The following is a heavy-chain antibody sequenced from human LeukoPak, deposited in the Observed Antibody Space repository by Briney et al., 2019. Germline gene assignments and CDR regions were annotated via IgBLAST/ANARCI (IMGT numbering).Heavy chain of an antibody. CDR3: ARHPEYYDILTGYRYYFDS. D-gene: IGHD3-9*01. CDR2: IYYSGST. V-gene: IGHV4-59*01. J-gene: IGHJ4*02. CDR1: GDSIGSYY. Sequence: SETLSLTCTVSGDSIGSYYWSWIRQPPGKGLEWIGYIYYSGSTNYNPSLNSRVTISVDTSRNQFSLKVRSVTAADTAVYYCARHPEYYDILTGYRYYFDSWGQGTLVTVSS.